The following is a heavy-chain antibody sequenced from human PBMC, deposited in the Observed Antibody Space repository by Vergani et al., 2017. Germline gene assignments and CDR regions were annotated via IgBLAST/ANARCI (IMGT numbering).Heavy chain of an antibody. V-gene: IGHV1-18*04. CDR1: GYTFTSYG. Sequence: VQLVQSGAEVKKPGASVKVSCKASGYTFTSYGISWVRQAPGQGLEWMGWISAYNGNTNYAQKLQGRVTMTTDTSTSTAYMELRSLRSDDTAVYYCARLNMLAATNCYYSSGYPTSYFDYWGQGTLVTVSS. J-gene: IGHJ4*02. D-gene: IGHD3-22*01. CDR2: ISAYNGNT. CDR3: ARLNMLAATNCYYSSGYPTSYFDY.